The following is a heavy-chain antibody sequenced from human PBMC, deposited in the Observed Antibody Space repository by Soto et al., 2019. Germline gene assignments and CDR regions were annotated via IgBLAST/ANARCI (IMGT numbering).Heavy chain of an antibody. CDR3: ARGRRITMVRGVFQH. CDR2: INHSGST. Sequence: QVQLQQWGAGLLKPSETLSLTCAVYGGSFSGYYWSWIRQPPGKGLEWIGEINHSGSTNYNPSLKSRVTISVDTSKNQFSLKLSSVTAADTAVYYCARGRRITMVRGVFQHWGQGTLVTVSS. V-gene: IGHV4-34*01. CDR1: GGSFSGYY. D-gene: IGHD3-10*01. J-gene: IGHJ1*01.